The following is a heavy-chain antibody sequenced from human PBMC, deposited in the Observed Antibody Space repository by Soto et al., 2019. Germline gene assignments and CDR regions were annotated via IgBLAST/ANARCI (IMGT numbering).Heavy chain of an antibody. V-gene: IGHV3-23*01. CDR2: ISGRGGMT. CDR1: GFTFRNQD. J-gene: IGHJ4*02. Sequence: EVQLLESGGGLIQPGGSLRLTCVGSGFTFRNQDMRWVRQAPGKGLEWVSGISGRGGMTYYADSVKGRFTISRDNSKNTLYLQMTNLRANDTAVYYCAKDRQFRSYYESAGHYNDWGQGTLVTVSS. CDR3: AKDRQFRSYYESAGHYND. D-gene: IGHD3-22*01.